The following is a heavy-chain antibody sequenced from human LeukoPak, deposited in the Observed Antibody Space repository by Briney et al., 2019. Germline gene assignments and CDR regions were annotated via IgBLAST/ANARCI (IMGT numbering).Heavy chain of an antibody. Sequence: GASVKVSCKASGYTFTSYGISWVRQAPGQGLAWMGWISAYNGNTNYAQKLRGRVTMTTDTSTSTAYMELRSLRSDDTAVYYCARAGLYDSSGYYGGYWGQGTLVTVSS. CDR2: ISAYNGNT. CDR1: GYTFTSYG. CDR3: ARAGLYDSSGYYGGY. D-gene: IGHD3-22*01. J-gene: IGHJ4*02. V-gene: IGHV1-18*01.